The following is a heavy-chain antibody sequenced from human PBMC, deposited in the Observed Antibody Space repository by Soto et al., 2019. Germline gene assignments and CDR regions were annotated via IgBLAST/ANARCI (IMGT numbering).Heavy chain of an antibody. V-gene: IGHV4-34*01. J-gene: IGHJ2*01. CDR3: AGGKRTELSVSAFLLNRSTDL. Sequence: PETGLEWIGEINHSGSTNYNPSLKSRVNISVDTSKNQFSLKLTSVTAADTVFYQAAGGKRTELSVSAFLLNRSTDL. D-gene: IGHD6-13*01. CDR2: INHSGST.